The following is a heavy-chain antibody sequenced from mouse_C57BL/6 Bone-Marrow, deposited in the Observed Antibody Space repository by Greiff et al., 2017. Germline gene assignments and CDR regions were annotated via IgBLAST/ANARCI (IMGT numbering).Heavy chain of an antibody. CDR1: GYTFTSYW. Sequence: QVQLQQPGTELVKPGASVKLSCKASGYTFTSYWMHWVKQRPGQGLEWIGNINPSNGGTNYNAKFKSKATLTVDKSSSTSYMQLSTLSSEDSAVYYCARENYGFYVTFLFAYWGQGTLVTVSA. V-gene: IGHV1-53*01. CDR2: INPSNGGT. J-gene: IGHJ3*01. D-gene: IGHD2-3*01. CDR3: ARENYGFYVTFLFAY.